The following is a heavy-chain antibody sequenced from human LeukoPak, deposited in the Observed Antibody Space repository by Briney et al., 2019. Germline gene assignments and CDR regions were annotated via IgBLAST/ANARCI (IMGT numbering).Heavy chain of an antibody. J-gene: IGHJ3*02. CDR1: GFTFSNAW. CDR2: ISGSGGST. V-gene: IGHV3-23*01. Sequence: GGSLRLSCAASGFTFSNAWMSWVRQAPGKGLEWVSAISGSGGSTYYADSVKGRFTISRDNSKNTLYLQMNSLRAEDTAVYYCAKDRGKGELLSDAFDIWGQGTMVTVSS. CDR3: AKDRGKGELLSDAFDI. D-gene: IGHD1-26*01.